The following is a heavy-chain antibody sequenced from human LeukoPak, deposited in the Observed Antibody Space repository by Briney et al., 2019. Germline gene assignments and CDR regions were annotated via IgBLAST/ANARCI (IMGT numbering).Heavy chain of an antibody. CDR2: SSVSGGRK. Sequence: PGGSVRLSRAACVFTLSNYSMIWVRQPPGRGLGWVSVSSVSGGRKYFADSVKSRFTTSRNNSKNTLKLQINSLRAEDTAVYYCSRNLPAADYWGQGTLVTVSS. J-gene: IGHJ4*02. D-gene: IGHD2-2*01. CDR3: SRNLPAADY. CDR1: VFTLSNYS. V-gene: IGHV3-23*01.